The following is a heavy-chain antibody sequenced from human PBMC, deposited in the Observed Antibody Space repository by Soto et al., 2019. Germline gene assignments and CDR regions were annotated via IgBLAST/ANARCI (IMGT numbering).Heavy chain of an antibody. CDR3: ARGIVGSTGDFDY. Sequence: QVQLVQSGAEVKKPGSSVKISCQAFGGTFSSFTINWLRQAPGQGLEWMGNIVPVLGITNYAQKFQARVTIAADKFTSTAYMELTSLRSEDTAVYYCARGIVGSTGDFDYWGQGTLVTVSS. V-gene: IGHV1-69*02. J-gene: IGHJ4*02. CDR2: IVPVLGIT. CDR1: GGTFSSFT. D-gene: IGHD1-26*01.